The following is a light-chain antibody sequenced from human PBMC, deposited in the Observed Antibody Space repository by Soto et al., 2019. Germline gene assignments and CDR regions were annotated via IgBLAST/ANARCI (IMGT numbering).Light chain of an antibody. CDR1: QSLLYSNGNNY. CDR3: MQALQTPFT. Sequence: DTVMTQSPLSLPVTPGEAASISCRSSQSLLYSNGNNYLDWYLQKPGQSPQLLIYLGSNRASGVPDRFSGSGSGTDFTLRISGVEAEDVGIYYCMQALQTPFTFGPGTKVDIK. V-gene: IGKV2-28*01. J-gene: IGKJ3*01. CDR2: LGS.